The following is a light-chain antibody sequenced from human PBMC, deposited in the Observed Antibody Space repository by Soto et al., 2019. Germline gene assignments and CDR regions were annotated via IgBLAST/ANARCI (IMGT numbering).Light chain of an antibody. CDR1: NSDVGSYTY. CDR3: SSYTNSNTLI. V-gene: IGLV2-14*03. CDR2: DVS. J-gene: IGLJ2*01. Sequence: QSALTQPASVSGSPGQSITVSCTGTNSDVGSYTYVSWYQQHPGKAPKLMIFDVSNRPSGVSNRFSGSKSGNTASLTISGLQAEDEADYYCSSYTNSNTLIFGGGTKVTVL.